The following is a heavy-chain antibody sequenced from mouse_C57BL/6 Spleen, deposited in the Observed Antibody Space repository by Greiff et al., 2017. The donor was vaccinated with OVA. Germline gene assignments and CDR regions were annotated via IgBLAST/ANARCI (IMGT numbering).Heavy chain of an antibody. CDR2: IAPANGNT. CDR3: ARANTTVVGKMDY. CDR1: GFNIKNTY. Sequence: EVQLQQSVAELVRPGASVTLSCTASGFNIKNTYMHWVKQRPEHGLEWIGRIAPANGNTTYAPKFQGKATITADTSSTTAYLPLSSLTSEDTAIYYCARANTTVVGKMDYWGQGTSVTVSS. D-gene: IGHD1-1*01. V-gene: IGHV14-3*01. J-gene: IGHJ4*01.